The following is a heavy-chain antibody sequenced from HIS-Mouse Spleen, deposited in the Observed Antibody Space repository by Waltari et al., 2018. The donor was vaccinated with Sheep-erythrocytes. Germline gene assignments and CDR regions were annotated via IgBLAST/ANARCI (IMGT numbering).Heavy chain of an antibody. D-gene: IGHD2-2*01. CDR3: AKDKGGNIVVVPAAMPQYYYYYGMDV. J-gene: IGHJ6*02. CDR1: GFTFSSYG. Sequence: QVQLVESGGGVVQPGRSLRLSCAASGFTFSSYGMHWVRQAPGKGLEWVAVIWYDGSNKYYADSVKGRFTISRDNSKNTLYLQMNSLRAEDTAVYYCAKDKGGNIVVVPAAMPQYYYYYGMDVWGQGTMVTVSS. CDR2: IWYDGSNK. V-gene: IGHV3-33*06.